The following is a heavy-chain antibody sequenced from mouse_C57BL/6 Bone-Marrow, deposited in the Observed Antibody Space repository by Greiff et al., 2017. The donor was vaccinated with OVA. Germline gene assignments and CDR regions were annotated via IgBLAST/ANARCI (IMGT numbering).Heavy chain of an antibody. V-gene: IGHV5-12*01. CDR3: ARGGEKLVYAMDY. CDR2: ISNGGGST. J-gene: IGHJ4*01. CDR1: GFTFSDYY. Sequence: EVQLQESGGGLVQPGGSLKLSCAASGFTFSDYYMYWVRQTPEKRLEWVAYISNGGGSTYYTDTVKGRFTISRDNAKNTLYLQMSRLKSEDTSMYYCARGGEKLVYAMDYWGQGTSVTVSS. D-gene: IGHD3-1*01.